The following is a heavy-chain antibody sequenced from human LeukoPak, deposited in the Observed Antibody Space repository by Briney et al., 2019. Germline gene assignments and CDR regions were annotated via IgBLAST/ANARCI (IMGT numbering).Heavy chain of an antibody. D-gene: IGHD3-16*01. J-gene: IGHJ5*02. CDR1: GGSIGNYY. Sequence: PSETLSLTCSVSGGSIGNYYWTWFRQPPGKGLEWTGYIYYGGSTNYNPSLKSRVAISVDTSKNQFSLKLSSVTAADTAVYYCARLGGRRETYGWLGPWGQGTLVTVSS. CDR2: IYYGGST. V-gene: IGHV4-59*01. CDR3: ARLGGRRETYGWLGP.